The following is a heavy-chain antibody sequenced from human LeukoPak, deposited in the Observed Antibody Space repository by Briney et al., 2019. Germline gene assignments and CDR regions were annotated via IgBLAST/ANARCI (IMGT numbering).Heavy chain of an antibody. CDR2: VYYSGSS. Sequence: SETLSLTCTVSGGSISSSGYYWGWIRQPPGKGLEWIGNVYYSGSSYYSPSLKSRVTISVDTSNNHFSLKLSSVTAADTAVYYCTRRREGNAYRDYWGQGTLVTVSS. J-gene: IGHJ4*02. CDR3: TRRREGNAYRDY. V-gene: IGHV4-39*02. D-gene: IGHD1-26*01. CDR1: GGSISSSGYY.